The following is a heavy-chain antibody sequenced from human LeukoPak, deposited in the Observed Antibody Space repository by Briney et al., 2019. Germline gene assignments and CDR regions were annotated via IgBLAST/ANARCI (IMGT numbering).Heavy chain of an antibody. J-gene: IGHJ5*02. V-gene: IGHV3-7*01. CDR2: IKQDGSEK. D-gene: IGHD4-11*01. CDR3: ARGYGNYANWFDP. CDR1: GFTFSSYW. Sequence: GGSLRLSCAASGFTFSSYWMSRVRQAPGKGPEWVANIKQDGSEKYCVDSVKGRFTISRDNAKNSLYLQMNSLRAEDTAVYYCARGYGNYANWFDPWGQGTLVTVSS.